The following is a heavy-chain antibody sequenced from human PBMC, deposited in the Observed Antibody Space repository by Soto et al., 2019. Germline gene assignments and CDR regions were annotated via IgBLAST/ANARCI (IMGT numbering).Heavy chain of an antibody. Sequence: EVQLLESGGGLVHPGGSLRLSCTTSGLTFSSFSMTWVRQAPGKGLEWVSSISGNGGSKYYAESVKGRFNISRDNSENKPSLQMNTLTAEDTAIYYCAKGSTYYYYNMEAWGKGTTVVVSS. V-gene: IGHV3-23*01. CDR3: AKGSTYYYYNMEA. CDR1: GLTFSSFS. CDR2: ISGNGGSK. D-gene: IGHD3-10*01. J-gene: IGHJ6*03.